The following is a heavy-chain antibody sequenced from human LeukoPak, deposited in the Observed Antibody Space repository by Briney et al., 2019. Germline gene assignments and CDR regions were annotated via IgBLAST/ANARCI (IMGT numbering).Heavy chain of an antibody. CDR2: IRYDGSHQ. CDR3: AKDSVGGQNWFDP. CDR1: GFTFSSFA. D-gene: IGHD2-15*01. Sequence: GGSLRLSCAASGFTFSSFAMHWVRQSSGKGLEWVAFIRYDGSHQYYADSVKGRVTISRDNSKNTLYLQMNSLRPEDTAVYYCAKDSVGGQNWFDPWAREPWSPSPQ. V-gene: IGHV3-30*02. J-gene: IGHJ5*02.